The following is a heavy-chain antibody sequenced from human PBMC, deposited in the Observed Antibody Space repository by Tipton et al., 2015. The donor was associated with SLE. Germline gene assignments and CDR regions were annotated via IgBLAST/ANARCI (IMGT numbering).Heavy chain of an antibody. CDR1: GFTFSSYA. J-gene: IGHJ4*02. V-gene: IGHV3-23*01. CDR3: AKDGYSGYVDY. D-gene: IGHD5-12*01. Sequence: SLRLSCAASGFTFSSYAMSWVRQAPGKGLEWVSAISGSGDSTYYADSVKGRFTISRDNFKSTLYLQMNSLRAEDTALYYCAKDGYSGYVDYWGQGILVTVSS. CDR2: ISGSGDST.